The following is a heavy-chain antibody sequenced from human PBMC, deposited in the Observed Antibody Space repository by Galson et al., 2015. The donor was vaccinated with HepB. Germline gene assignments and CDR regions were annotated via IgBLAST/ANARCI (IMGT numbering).Heavy chain of an antibody. J-gene: IGHJ4*02. Sequence: SLRLSCAASGFTLSSYWMHWVRQAPGKGLVWVSRINGYGSSTSYADSVKGRFTISRDSAKNTLFLQMNSLRAEDTAVYYCARSVYGEHTFDYWGQGALVTVSS. CDR3: ARSVYGEHTFDY. CDR1: GFTLSSYW. D-gene: IGHD4-17*01. V-gene: IGHV3-74*01. CDR2: INGYGSST.